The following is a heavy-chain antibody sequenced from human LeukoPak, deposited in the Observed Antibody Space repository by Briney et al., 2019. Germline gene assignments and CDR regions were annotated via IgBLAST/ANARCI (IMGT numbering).Heavy chain of an antibody. CDR3: ASSHCSSTSCHWDY. CDR1: GFTFSNYW. Sequence: GGSLRLSCAASGFTFSNYWMHWVRQAPGKGLVWVSRVNSDGSSKNYADSVKGRFTISRDNAKNSLYLQMNSLRAEDTAVYYCASSHCSSTSCHWDYWGQGTLVTVSS. D-gene: IGHD2-2*01. V-gene: IGHV3-74*01. J-gene: IGHJ4*02. CDR2: VNSDGSSK.